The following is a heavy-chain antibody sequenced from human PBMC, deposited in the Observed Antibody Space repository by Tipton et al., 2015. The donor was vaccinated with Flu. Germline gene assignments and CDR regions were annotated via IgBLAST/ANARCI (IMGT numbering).Heavy chain of an antibody. CDR2: IYDSGST. Sequence: GLVKPSQTLSLTCTVSGGSISSGGYYWSWIRQHPGKGLEWIGYIYDSGSTYYNPSLKSRVTISVDTFKNQFSLKLSSVTAAYTAVYYCARQRGYSGYSNYWGQGTLVTVSS. D-gene: IGHD5-12*01. V-gene: IGHV4-31*03. J-gene: IGHJ4*02. CDR1: GGSISSGGYY. CDR3: ARQRGYSGYSNY.